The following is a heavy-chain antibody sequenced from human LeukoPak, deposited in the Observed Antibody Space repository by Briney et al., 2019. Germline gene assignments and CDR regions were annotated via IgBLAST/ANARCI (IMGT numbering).Heavy chain of an antibody. CDR3: ARLKLGAYFDL. CDR1: GGSISSYY. J-gene: IGHJ2*01. Sequence: PSETLSLTCTVSGGSISSYYWSWIRQPAGKGLEWIGRIYTSGSTNYNPSLKSRVTILLDTSKNQCSLKLTSVSAADTAVYYCARLKLGAYFDLWGRGTLVTVSS. V-gene: IGHV4-4*07. CDR2: IYTSGST. D-gene: IGHD3-16*01.